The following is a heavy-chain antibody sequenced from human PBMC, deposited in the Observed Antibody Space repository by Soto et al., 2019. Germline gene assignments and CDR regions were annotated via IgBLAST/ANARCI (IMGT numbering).Heavy chain of an antibody. Sequence: PSETLSLTCTVSGGSISSGDYYWSWIRQPPGKGLEWIGYIYNSGSTYYNPSLKSRVAISVDTSKNQFSLKLSSVTAADTAVYYCARDRRFGELRFLDYWGQGTLVTVSS. D-gene: IGHD3-10*01. CDR1: GGSISSGDYY. V-gene: IGHV4-30-4*01. J-gene: IGHJ4*02. CDR3: ARDRRFGELRFLDY. CDR2: IYNSGST.